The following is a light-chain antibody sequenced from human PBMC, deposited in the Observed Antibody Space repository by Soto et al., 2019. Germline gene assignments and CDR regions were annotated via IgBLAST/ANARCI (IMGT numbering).Light chain of an antibody. Sequence: IVLTQSPATLSLSPGERATLSCMASQSVSSYLAWYQQKPGQAPRLLIYDASNRATGIPARFSGSGSGTDFTLTISSLETEDFAVYYCQQRSNWPRTFGKGTKV. CDR1: QSVSSY. CDR3: QQRSNWPRT. V-gene: IGKV3-11*01. CDR2: DAS. J-gene: IGKJ1*01.